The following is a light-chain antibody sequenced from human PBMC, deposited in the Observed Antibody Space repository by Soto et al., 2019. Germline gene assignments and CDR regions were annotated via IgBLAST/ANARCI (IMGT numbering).Light chain of an antibody. CDR2: NNN. CDR3: AVWDDSLDGWV. V-gene: IGLV1-44*01. CDR1: SSNIGSHV. Sequence: QLVLTQPPSASGTPGQRVTISCSGSSSNIGSHVVYWYQQLAGTAPKLLMYNNNQRPSGVPDRFSGSKSGTSASLAISGLQSEDEADYYCAVWDDSLDGWVFGGGTKLTV. J-gene: IGLJ3*02.